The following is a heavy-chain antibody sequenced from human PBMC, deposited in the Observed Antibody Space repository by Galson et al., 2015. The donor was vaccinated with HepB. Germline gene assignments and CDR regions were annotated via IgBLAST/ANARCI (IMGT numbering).Heavy chain of an antibody. CDR1: GFTFSSYW. J-gene: IGHJ4*02. V-gene: IGHV3-74*01. Sequence: SLRLSCAASGFTFSSYWMHWVRQAPGKGLVWVSRINSDGSSTSYADSVKGRFTISRDNAKNTLYLQMNSLRAEDTAVYYCARDPQYSGYDYKTFDYWGQGTLVTVSS. D-gene: IGHD5-12*01. CDR3: ARDPQYSGYDYKTFDY. CDR2: INSDGSST.